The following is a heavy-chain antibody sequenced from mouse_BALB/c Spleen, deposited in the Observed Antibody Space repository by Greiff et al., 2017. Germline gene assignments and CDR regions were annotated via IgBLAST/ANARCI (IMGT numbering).Heavy chain of an antibody. CDR1: GFSLTSYD. CDR2: IWTGGGT. CDR3: VRYYRYERWYFDV. Sequence: QVQLKESGPGLVAPSQSLSITCTVSGFSLTSYDISWIRQPPGKGLEWLGVIWTGGGTNYNSAFMSRLSISKDNSKSQVFLKMNSLQTDDTAIYYCVRYYRYERWYFDVWGAGTTVTVSS. J-gene: IGHJ1*01. D-gene: IGHD2-14*01. V-gene: IGHV2-9-2*01.